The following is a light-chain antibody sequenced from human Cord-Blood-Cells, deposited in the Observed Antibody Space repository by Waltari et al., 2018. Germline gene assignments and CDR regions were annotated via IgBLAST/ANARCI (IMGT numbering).Light chain of an antibody. J-gene: IGLJ3*02. CDR1: SGSIASNY. Sequence: NFMLTQPHSVSESPGKTVTISCTRSSGSIASNYVQWYQQRPGSAPTTVIYEDNPRPSGVPGRFSGSIDSSSNSASLTISGLKTEDEADYYCQSYDSSNRVFGGGTKLTVL. CDR2: EDN. CDR3: QSYDSSNRV. V-gene: IGLV6-57*03.